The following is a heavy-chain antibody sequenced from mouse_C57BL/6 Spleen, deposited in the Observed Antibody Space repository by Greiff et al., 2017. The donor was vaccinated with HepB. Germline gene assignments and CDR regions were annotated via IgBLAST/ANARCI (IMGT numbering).Heavy chain of an antibody. Sequence: EVKLMESGGGLVQPKGSLKLSCAASGFSFNTYAMNWVRQAPGKGLEWVARIRSKSNNYATYYADSVKDRFTISRDDSESMLYLQMNNLKTEDTAMYYCVRRDYYSKSYAMDYWGQGTSVTVSS. CDR1: GFSFNTYA. V-gene: IGHV10-1*01. CDR3: VRRDYYSKSYAMDY. J-gene: IGHJ4*01. CDR2: IRSKSNNYAT. D-gene: IGHD2-5*01.